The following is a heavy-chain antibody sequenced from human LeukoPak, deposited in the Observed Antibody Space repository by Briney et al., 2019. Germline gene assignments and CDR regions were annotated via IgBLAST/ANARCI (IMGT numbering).Heavy chain of an antibody. Sequence: SETLSLTCTVSGGSISSYYWSWIRQSPGQGLEWIGYIYYSGSTNYNPSLKSRVTISVDTSKNQFSLKLSSVTAADTAVYYCARVGGSGSTGLDYWGQGTLVTVSS. CDR1: GGSISSYY. V-gene: IGHV4-59*01. J-gene: IGHJ4*02. CDR2: IYYSGST. CDR3: ARVGGSGSTGLDY. D-gene: IGHD6-19*01.